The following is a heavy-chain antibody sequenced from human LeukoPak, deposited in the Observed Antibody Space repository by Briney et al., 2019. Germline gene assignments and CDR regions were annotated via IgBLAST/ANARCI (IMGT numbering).Heavy chain of an antibody. Sequence: PSETLSLTCTVSGGSISSYYWSWIRQPPGKGLEWIGYIYYSGSTNYNPSLKSRVTISVDTSKNQFSLKLSYVTAADTAVYYCARETTVKFYFDYWGQGTLVTVSS. D-gene: IGHD4-17*01. CDR2: IYYSGST. CDR1: GGSISSYY. V-gene: IGHV4-59*01. CDR3: ARETTVKFYFDY. J-gene: IGHJ4*02.